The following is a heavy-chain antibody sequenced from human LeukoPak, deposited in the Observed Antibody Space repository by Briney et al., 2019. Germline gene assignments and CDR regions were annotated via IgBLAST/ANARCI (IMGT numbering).Heavy chain of an antibody. CDR2: ISGRDDST. CDR1: GFTLSSYA. Sequence: GGSLRLSCAASGFTLSSYAMSWVRQAPGKGLEWVSAISGRDDSTYYADSVKGRFTISRDNSKNTLYLQMNSLRAEDTAVYYCAKDGRGYCSSTSCLYYWGQGALVTVSS. D-gene: IGHD2-2*01. J-gene: IGHJ4*02. V-gene: IGHV3-23*01. CDR3: AKDGRGYCSSTSCLYY.